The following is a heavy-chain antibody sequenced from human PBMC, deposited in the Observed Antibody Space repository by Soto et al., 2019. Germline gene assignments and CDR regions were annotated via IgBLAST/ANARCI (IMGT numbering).Heavy chain of an antibody. D-gene: IGHD2-21*02. CDR1: GFTFSSYG. CDR2: IWYDGSNK. CDR3: ARDVMVTAMVMWYFDL. Sequence: QVQLVESGGGVVQPGRSLRLSCAASGFTFSSYGMHWVRQAPGKGLEWVAVIWYDGSNKYYADSVKGRFTISRDNSKNTLYLQMTSVRAEDTDVYYCARDVMVTAMVMWYFDLWGRGTLVTVSS. V-gene: IGHV3-33*01. J-gene: IGHJ2*01.